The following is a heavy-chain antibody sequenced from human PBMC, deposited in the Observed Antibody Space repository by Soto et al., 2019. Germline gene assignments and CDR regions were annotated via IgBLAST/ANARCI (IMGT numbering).Heavy chain of an antibody. J-gene: IGHJ4*02. V-gene: IGHV1-2*04. CDR1: GYTFTGYY. Sequence: ASVKVSCKASGYTFTGYYLHWVRQAPGQVLEWMGWINPNNGGTNYAQKFQGWVTMTRDTSISTAYMELSRLTSDDTAVYYCARGIGSVGATHYFDFWGQGTLVTVSS. D-gene: IGHD1-26*01. CDR3: ARGIGSVGATHYFDF. CDR2: INPNNGGT.